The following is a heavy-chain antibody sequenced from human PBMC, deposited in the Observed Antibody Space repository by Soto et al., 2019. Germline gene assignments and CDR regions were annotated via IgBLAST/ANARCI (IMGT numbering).Heavy chain of an antibody. J-gene: IGHJ5*02. CDR1: GFTFSSYA. CDR2: ISGSGGST. CDR3: AKAQYYDFWSGYYTGIGWFDP. D-gene: IGHD3-3*01. V-gene: IGHV3-23*01. Sequence: EVQLLESGGGLVQPGGSLRLSCAASGFTFSSYAMSWVRQAPGKGLEWVSAISGSGGSTYYADSVKGRFTISRDNSKNTLYLQMNSLRAEDTAVYYCAKAQYYDFWSGYYTGIGWFDPWGQGTLVTVSS.